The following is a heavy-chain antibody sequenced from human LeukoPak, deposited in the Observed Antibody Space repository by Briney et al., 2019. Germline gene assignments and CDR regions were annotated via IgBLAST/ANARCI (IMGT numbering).Heavy chain of an antibody. J-gene: IGHJ4*02. V-gene: IGHV3-74*01. D-gene: IGHD3-10*01. CDR1: GLTFSSSW. CDR2: INSDGSST. CDR3: ARAEIYYYGSGSPDY. Sequence: GGSLRLSCAASGLTFSSSWMHGGRQAPGKGLVWVSRINSDGSSTNYADSVKGRFTISRDNDKNTLYLQTNSLRAEDTAVYYCARAEIYYYGSGSPDYWGQGTLVTVSS.